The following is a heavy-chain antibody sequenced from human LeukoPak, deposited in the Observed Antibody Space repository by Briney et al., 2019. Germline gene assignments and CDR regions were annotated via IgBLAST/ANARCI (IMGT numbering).Heavy chain of an antibody. Sequence: GGSLRLSCAASGFTFSSSWMHWVRQAPGKELVWVSRIRGDGSSIIYADSVKGRFTISRDNAKNTLYLQMNSLRAEDTAVYYCVRDLDNDGYSYLDYWGQGSLVTISS. V-gene: IGHV3-74*01. D-gene: IGHD2-21*01. CDR1: GFTFSSSW. CDR2: IRGDGSSI. CDR3: VRDLDNDGYSYLDY. J-gene: IGHJ4*02.